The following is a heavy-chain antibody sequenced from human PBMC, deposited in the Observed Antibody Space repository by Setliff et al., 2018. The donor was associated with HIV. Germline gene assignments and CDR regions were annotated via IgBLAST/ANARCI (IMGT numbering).Heavy chain of an antibody. CDR3: AGGYYNFWSGYYDSRFPNPIDAFDI. Sequence: ASVKVSCKASGYTFSSYGISWVRQAPGQGVEWMGWISAYNGNTNYAQKLQGRVTMTTDTSTSTAYMELRSLRSDDTAVYYCAGGYYNFWSGYYDSRFPNPIDAFDIWGQGTMVTVSS. V-gene: IGHV1-18*01. D-gene: IGHD3-3*01. J-gene: IGHJ3*02. CDR2: ISAYNGNT. CDR1: GYTFSSYG.